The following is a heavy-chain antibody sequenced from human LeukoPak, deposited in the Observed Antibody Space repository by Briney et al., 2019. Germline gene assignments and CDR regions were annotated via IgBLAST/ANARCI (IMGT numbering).Heavy chain of an antibody. Sequence: PPETLSLTCAVYGGSFSGNYYWNWIRQPPGKGLEWIAEINHGGSTNHNPSLKNRVTISVDKSKNQFSLKLNSVTAADTAVYYCARSFDYYSSGYYPYYFDYWGQGTLVTVSS. V-gene: IGHV4-34*01. CDR3: ARSFDYYSSGYYPYYFDY. D-gene: IGHD3-22*01. CDR2: INHGGST. CDR1: GGSFSGNYY. J-gene: IGHJ4*02.